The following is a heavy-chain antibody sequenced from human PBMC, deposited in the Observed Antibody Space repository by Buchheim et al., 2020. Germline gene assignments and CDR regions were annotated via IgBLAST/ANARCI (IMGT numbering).Heavy chain of an antibody. V-gene: IGHV3-74*01. CDR1: EFTSRRYW. Sequence: EVQLVESGGGLVQTGGSLRLSCAASEFTSRRYWVHWVRQAPGKGLVWVSRINPEGSTTTYADSVKGRFTISRADGKNAVYLQMNSLRAEDTALYYCAGAPDCGGGSCYGYHYYGLDVWGQG. J-gene: IGHJ6*02. CDR2: INPEGSTT. CDR3: AGAPDCGGGSCYGYHYYGLDV. D-gene: IGHD2-15*01.